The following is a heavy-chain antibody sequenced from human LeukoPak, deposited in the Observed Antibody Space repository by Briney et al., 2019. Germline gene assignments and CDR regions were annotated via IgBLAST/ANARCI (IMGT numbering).Heavy chain of an antibody. Sequence: ASVKVSCTASGYTFTSYGISWVRQAPGQGLEWMGWISAYNGNTNYAQKLQGRVTMTTDTSTSTAYMELRSLRSDDTAVYYCARDEGAHCSGGSCYFYDYWGQGTLVTVSS. CDR2: ISAYNGNT. CDR3: ARDEGAHCSGGSCYFYDY. CDR1: GYTFTSYG. J-gene: IGHJ4*02. D-gene: IGHD2-15*01. V-gene: IGHV1-18*01.